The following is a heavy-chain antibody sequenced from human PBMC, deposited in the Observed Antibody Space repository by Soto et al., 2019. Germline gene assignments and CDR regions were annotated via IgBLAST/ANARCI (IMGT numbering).Heavy chain of an antibody. D-gene: IGHD6-19*01. CDR3: ARDLTGGGWYNAFDI. CDR2: ISSSGSTI. Sequence: PGGSLRLSCAVSGFTFSSYAMHWVRQAPGKGLEWVSYISSSGSTIYYADSVKGRFTISRDNAKNSLYLQMNSLRAEDTAVYYCARDLTGGGWYNAFDIWGQGTMVTVSS. V-gene: IGHV3-48*03. J-gene: IGHJ3*02. CDR1: GFTFSSYA.